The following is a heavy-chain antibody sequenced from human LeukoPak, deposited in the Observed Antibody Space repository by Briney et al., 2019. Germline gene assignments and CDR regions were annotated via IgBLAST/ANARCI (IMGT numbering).Heavy chain of an antibody. D-gene: IGHD3-3*01. Sequence: PSETLSLTCAVYGGSFSGYYWSWIRQPPGKGLEWIGEINHSGSTNYNPSLKSRVTISVDTSENQFSLKLSSVTAADTAVYYCARKTARFLEWLPQYYFDYWGQGTLVTVSS. J-gene: IGHJ4*02. CDR1: GGSFSGYY. V-gene: IGHV4-34*01. CDR3: ARKTARFLEWLPQYYFDY. CDR2: INHSGST.